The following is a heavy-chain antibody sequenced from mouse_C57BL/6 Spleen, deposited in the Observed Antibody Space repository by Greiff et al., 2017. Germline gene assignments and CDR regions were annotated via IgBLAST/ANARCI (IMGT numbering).Heavy chain of an antibody. D-gene: IGHD1-1*01. J-gene: IGHJ1*03. Sequence: VQLQQSGPELVKPGASVKISCKASGYAFSSSWMNWVKQRPGKGLEWIGRIYPGDGDTNYNGKFKGKATLTADKSSSTAYMQLSSLTSEDSAVYFCARGDYYGSRGDWYFDVWGTGTTVTVSS. CDR1: GYAFSSSW. V-gene: IGHV1-82*01. CDR2: IYPGDGDT. CDR3: ARGDYYGSRGDWYFDV.